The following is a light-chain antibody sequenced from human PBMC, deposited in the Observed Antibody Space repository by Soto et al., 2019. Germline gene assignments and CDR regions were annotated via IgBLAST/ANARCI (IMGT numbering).Light chain of an antibody. Sequence: IQLTQSPSSLSASDGDRVTFTCRASEGISSYLVWYQQKPGAAPKLLIYAASALHSGVPSRFSGSGSGTDFTLTISSLHPEDFAVYFCQQFKNYPITFGQGTRLQIK. CDR3: QQFKNYPIT. CDR1: EGISSY. J-gene: IGKJ5*01. CDR2: AAS. V-gene: IGKV1-9*01.